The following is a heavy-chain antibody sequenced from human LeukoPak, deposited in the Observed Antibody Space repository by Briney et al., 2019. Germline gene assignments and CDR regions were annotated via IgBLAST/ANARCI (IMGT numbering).Heavy chain of an antibody. J-gene: IGHJ4*02. D-gene: IGHD5-24*01. Sequence: PGGSLRLSCVASGFPISSYWITWVRQAPGKGLEWVANIKQDGSKKSYVDSEKGRFIISRDNAKNSLYLQMNSLRAEDTAIYYCTRVGYIDEGIDYWGQGTLVTVSS. CDR2: IKQDGSKK. CDR3: TRVGYIDEGIDY. V-gene: IGHV3-7*04. CDR1: GFPISSYW.